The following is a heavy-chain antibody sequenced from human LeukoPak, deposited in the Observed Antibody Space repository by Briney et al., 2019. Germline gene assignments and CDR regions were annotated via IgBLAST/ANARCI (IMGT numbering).Heavy chain of an antibody. CDR1: GFTFIDYA. V-gene: IGHV3-15*01. D-gene: IGHD3-3*01. CDR3: TTVIGGYDFWSGYSISDY. J-gene: IGHJ4*02. Sequence: GGSLRLSCAASGFTFIDYAMTWVRQAPGKGLEWVGRIKSKTDGGTTDYAAPVKGRFTISRDDSKNTLYLQMNSLKTEDTAVYYCTTVIGGYDFWSGYSISDYWGQGTLVTVSS. CDR2: IKSKTDGGTT.